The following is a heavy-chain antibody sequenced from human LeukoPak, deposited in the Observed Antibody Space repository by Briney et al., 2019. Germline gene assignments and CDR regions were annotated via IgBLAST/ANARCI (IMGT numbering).Heavy chain of an antibody. J-gene: IGHJ4*02. CDR3: ASLRIQLWRNFDY. V-gene: IGHV3-53*01. CDR2: IYSGGST. D-gene: IGHD5-18*01. CDR1: GFTVSSNY. Sequence: GGSLRLSCAASGFTVSSNYMSWVRQAPGKGLEWVSFIYSGGSTYYADSVKGRFTISRDNSKNTLYLQMNSLRAEDTAVYYCASLRIQLWRNFDYWGQGTLVTVSS.